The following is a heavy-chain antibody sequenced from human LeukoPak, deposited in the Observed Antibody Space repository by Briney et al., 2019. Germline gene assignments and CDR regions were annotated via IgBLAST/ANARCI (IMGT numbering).Heavy chain of an antibody. CDR1: GGTFSSYA. CDR3: AREDIVVVPAANELVGCFDL. J-gene: IGHJ2*01. V-gene: IGHV1-69*04. Sequence: SVKVPCKASGGTFSSYAISWVRQAPGQGLEWMGRIIPIFGIANYAQKFQGRVTITADKSTSTAYMELSSLRSEDTAVYYCAREDIVVVPAANELVGCFDLWGRGTLVTVSS. D-gene: IGHD2-2*01. CDR2: IIPIFGIA.